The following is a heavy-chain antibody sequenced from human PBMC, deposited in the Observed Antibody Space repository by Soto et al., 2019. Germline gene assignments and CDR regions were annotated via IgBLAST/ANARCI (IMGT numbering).Heavy chain of an antibody. J-gene: IGHJ3*02. Sequence: QVQLQESGPGLVKPSETLSLTCTVSGGSISSYYWSWIRQHPGKGLEWIGYISYSGNTYYNPSLKSGVIISIDTSKNQFSLGRGSVTAADTVVYYCATYWGAGNVAKGFHIWGQGTVVTLSS. CDR1: GGSISSYY. CDR3: ATYWGAGNVAKGFHI. V-gene: IGHV4-59*06. CDR2: ISYSGNT. D-gene: IGHD6-13*01.